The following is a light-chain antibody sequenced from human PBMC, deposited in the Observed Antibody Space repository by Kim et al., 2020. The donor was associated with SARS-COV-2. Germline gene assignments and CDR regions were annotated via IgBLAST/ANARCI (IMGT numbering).Light chain of an antibody. CDR3: QVWDNSRDHVV. V-gene: IGLV3-21*04. J-gene: IGLJ2*01. CDR1: NIGAKS. Sequence: APGKTARIACGGSNIGAKSVHWYQQKPGQAPVMVIYYDGDRPSGIPERFSGSNSGNTAALTISRVEAGDEADYYCQVWDNSRDHVVFGGGTKLTVL. CDR2: YDG.